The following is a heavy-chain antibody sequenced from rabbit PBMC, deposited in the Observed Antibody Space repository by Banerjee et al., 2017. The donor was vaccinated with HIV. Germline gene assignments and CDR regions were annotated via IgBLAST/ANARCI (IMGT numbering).Heavy chain of an antibody. CDR2: INAGSAGST. CDR1: GFSFSSSYY. D-gene: IGHD4-2*01. V-gene: IGHV1S40*01. Sequence: QSLEESGGDLVKPGASLTLTCTASGFSFSSSYYMCWVRQAPGKGLEWIACINAGSAGSTCYATWAKGRFTISKTSSTTVTLQMTSLTAADTTTYFCARDGNLWGPGTLVTVS. J-gene: IGHJ4*01. CDR3: ARDGNL.